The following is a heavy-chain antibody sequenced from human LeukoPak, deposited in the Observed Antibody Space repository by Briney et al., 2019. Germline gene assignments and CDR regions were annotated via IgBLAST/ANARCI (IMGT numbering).Heavy chain of an antibody. CDR1: GFTVSSNY. CDR2: IYSGGST. CDR3: AGGTSDFYDFWSGLDY. Sequence: PGGSLRLSCAASGFTVSSNYMSWVRQAPGKGLEWVSVIYSGGSTYYADSVKGRFTISRDNSKNTLYLQMNSLRAEDTAVYYCAGGTSDFYDFWSGLDYWGQGTLVTVSS. V-gene: IGHV3-53*01. J-gene: IGHJ4*02. D-gene: IGHD3-3*01.